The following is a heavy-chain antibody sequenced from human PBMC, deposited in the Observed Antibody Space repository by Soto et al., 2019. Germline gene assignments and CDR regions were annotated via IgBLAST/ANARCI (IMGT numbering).Heavy chain of an antibody. J-gene: IGHJ5*02. Sequence: QVQLVQSGAEVKKPGSLVKVSCKASGSTFSSYAISWVRQAPGQGLEWMGGIIPIFGTANYAQKFQGRVTITADESTSTAYMELSSLRSEDTAVYYCASEGSGYPNWFDPWGQGTLVTVSS. V-gene: IGHV1-69*01. D-gene: IGHD3-22*01. CDR1: GSTFSSYA. CDR3: ASEGSGYPNWFDP. CDR2: IIPIFGTA.